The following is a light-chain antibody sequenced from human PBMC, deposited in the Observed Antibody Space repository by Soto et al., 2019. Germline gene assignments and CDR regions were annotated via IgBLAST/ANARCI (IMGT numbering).Light chain of an antibody. Sequence: EIVLTQSPGTLSLSPGERASLSCRARQSVTSSYLAWYQQKPGQAPRLLIYGASSRATGIPDRFSGSGSGTEFTLTISRLEPEDFAVYYCQQYGNSSWTFGQGTKV. CDR3: QQYGNSSWT. V-gene: IGKV3-20*01. CDR1: QSVTSSY. J-gene: IGKJ1*01. CDR2: GAS.